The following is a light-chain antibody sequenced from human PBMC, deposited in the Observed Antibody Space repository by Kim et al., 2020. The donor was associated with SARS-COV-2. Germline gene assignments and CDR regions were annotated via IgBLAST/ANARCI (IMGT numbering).Light chain of an antibody. V-gene: IGKV3-20*01. CDR3: QQYGSSPRT. Sequence: SPVERANLSCRASQSISSSYLAWYQQRPGQAPRPLIYGASSRATGIPDRFSGSGSGTDFTLTISRLEPEDFAVYYCQQYGSSPRTFGQGTKVDIK. CDR2: GAS. CDR1: QSISSSY. J-gene: IGKJ1*01.